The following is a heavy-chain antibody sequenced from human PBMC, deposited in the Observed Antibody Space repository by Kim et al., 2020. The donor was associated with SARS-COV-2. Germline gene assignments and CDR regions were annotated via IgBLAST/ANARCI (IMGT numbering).Heavy chain of an antibody. V-gene: IGHV3-23*01. CDR1: GFTFSSYA. J-gene: IGHJ3*02. D-gene: IGHD3-22*01. Sequence: GGSLRLSCAASGFTFSSYAMSWVRQAPGKGLEWVSAISGSGGSTYYADSVKGRFTISRDNSKNTLYLQMNSLRAEDTAVYYCATVLGDFLGVMAFDIWGQGTMVTVSS. CDR2: ISGSGGST. CDR3: ATVLGDFLGVMAFDI.